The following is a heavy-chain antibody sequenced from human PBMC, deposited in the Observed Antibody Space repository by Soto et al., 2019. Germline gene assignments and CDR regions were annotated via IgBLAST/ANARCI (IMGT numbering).Heavy chain of an antibody. CDR1: SGSIRSYY. D-gene: IGHD1-1*01. CDR3: AGELDPQGLFDY. Sequence: SETLSLTCSVPSGSIRSYYWSWIRQPPGKRLEWIGYIYYRGSTKYNPSLESRATLSIDMSKSQFSLQLNSVTAADTAVYYCAGELDPQGLFDYWGQGTLVTVSS. J-gene: IGHJ4*02. V-gene: IGHV4-59*01. CDR2: IYYRGST.